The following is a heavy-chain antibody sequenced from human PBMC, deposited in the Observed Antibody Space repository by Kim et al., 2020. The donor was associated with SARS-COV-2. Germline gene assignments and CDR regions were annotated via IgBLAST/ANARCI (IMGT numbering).Heavy chain of an antibody. CDR3: ARGLTMKDGFDI. V-gene: IGHV1-2*06. D-gene: IGHD3-22*01. J-gene: IGHJ3*02. Sequence: ASVKVSCKASGYTFTGYYMHWVRQAPGQGLEWMGRINPNSGGTNYAQKFQGRVTMTRDTSISTAYMELSRLRSDDTAVYYCARGLTMKDGFDIWGQGTMVTVSS. CDR2: INPNSGGT. CDR1: GYTFTGYY.